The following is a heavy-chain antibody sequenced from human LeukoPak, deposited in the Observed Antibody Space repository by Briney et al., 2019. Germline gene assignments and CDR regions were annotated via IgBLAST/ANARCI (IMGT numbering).Heavy chain of an antibody. D-gene: IGHD3-10*01. Sequence: SETLSLTCAVYGGSFSGYYWSWIRQPPGKGLEWIGEINHSGSTNYNPSLKSRVTISVDTSKNQFSLKLSSVTAADTAVYYCARVGKGTITMVRGVTIHDAFDIWGQGTMVTVSS. CDR2: INHSGST. J-gene: IGHJ3*02. CDR3: ARVGKGTITMVRGVTIHDAFDI. CDR1: GGSFSGYY. V-gene: IGHV4-34*01.